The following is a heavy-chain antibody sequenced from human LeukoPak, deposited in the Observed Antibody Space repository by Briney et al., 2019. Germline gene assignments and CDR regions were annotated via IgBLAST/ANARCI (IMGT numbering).Heavy chain of an antibody. D-gene: IGHD3-16*02. Sequence: SETLSLTCTVSGSSISTYYWSWIRQPAGKGLEWIGRIYTSGSTNYNPSLKSRVTISVDRSKNQFSLKLSSVTAADTAVYCARNKGDYDYVWGSYRPDAFDIWGQGTMVTVSS. V-gene: IGHV4-4*07. CDR2: IYTSGST. J-gene: IGHJ3*02. CDR1: GSSISTYY. CDR3: RNKGDYDYVWGSYRPDAFDI.